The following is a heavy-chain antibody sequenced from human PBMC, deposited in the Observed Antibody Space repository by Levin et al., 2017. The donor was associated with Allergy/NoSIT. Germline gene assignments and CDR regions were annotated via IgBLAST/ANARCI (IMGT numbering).Heavy chain of an antibody. Sequence: GSLRLSCAASGFTFKDYAMIWVRQAPGKGLEWVSTISLSGDRTYYGDSVKGRFTISRDNSRNTLYLQMNSLRADDTAVYYCAKDHRGYFYGMDVWGQGTTVTVSS. CDR3: AKDHRGYFYGMDV. V-gene: IGHV3-23*02. CDR1: GFTFKDYA. J-gene: IGHJ6*02. D-gene: IGHD5-24*01. CDR2: ISLSGDRT.